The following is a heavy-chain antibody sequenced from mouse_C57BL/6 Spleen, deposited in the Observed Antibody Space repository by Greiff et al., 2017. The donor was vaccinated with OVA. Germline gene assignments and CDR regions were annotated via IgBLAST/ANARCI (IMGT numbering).Heavy chain of an antibody. J-gene: IGHJ2*01. CDR1: GFTFSDYG. CDR2: ISRGSSTI. V-gene: IGHV5-17*01. CDR3: GRNWDYFDD. D-gene: IGHD4-1*01. Sequence: EVQLVESGGGLVKPGGSLKLSCAASGFTFSDYGMHWVRQAPEKGLEWVAYISRGSSTIYYADTVKGRFTISRDNAKNTLFLQLASLRSEATAMYYCGRNWDYFDDWGQGTTLTVSS.